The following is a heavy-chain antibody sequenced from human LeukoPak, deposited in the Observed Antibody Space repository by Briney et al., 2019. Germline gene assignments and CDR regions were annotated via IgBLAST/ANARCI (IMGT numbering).Heavy chain of an antibody. D-gene: IGHD3-22*01. CDR1: PFTFSSYW. Sequence: GGSLRLSCAASPFTFSSYWMSWVRQAPGKGLEWVANIKQDGSEKYYVDSVKGRFTISIDNARNSLSLQMHSLRAEDTAVYYCARITDYYYDSSGYLDYWGQGTLVTVSS. V-gene: IGHV3-7*01. CDR3: ARITDYYYDSSGYLDY. CDR2: IKQDGSEK. J-gene: IGHJ4*02.